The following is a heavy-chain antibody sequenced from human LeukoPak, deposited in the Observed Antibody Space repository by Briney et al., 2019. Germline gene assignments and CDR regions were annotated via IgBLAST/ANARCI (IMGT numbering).Heavy chain of an antibody. CDR1: GYSFTSYW. CDR2: IYPGDSDT. CDR3: ARQDWNYDGLFDY. Sequence: GESLKISCNGSGYSFTSYWIGWVRQMPGKGLEWMGIIYPGDSDTRYSPSFQGEVTISADKSISTAYLQWSSLKASDTAMYYCARQDWNYDGLFDYWGQGTLVTVSS. J-gene: IGHJ4*02. V-gene: IGHV5-51*01. D-gene: IGHD1-7*01.